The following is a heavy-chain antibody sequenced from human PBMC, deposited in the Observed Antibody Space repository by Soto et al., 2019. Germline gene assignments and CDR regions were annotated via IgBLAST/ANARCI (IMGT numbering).Heavy chain of an antibody. CDR1: GGSISSYY. CDR3: ARDLRTWYFDY. CDR2: IYYSGST. D-gene: IGHD5-12*01. V-gene: IGHV4-59*01. J-gene: IGHJ4*02. Sequence: ETLSLTCTVSGGSISSYYWSWIRQPPGKGLEWIGYIYYSGSTNYNPSLKSRVTISVDTSKNQFSLKLSSVTAADTAVYYCARDLRTWYFDYWGQGTLVTVSS.